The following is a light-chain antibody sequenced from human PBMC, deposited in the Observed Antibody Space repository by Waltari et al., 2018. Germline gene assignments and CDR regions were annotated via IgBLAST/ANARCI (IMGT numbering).Light chain of an antibody. Sequence: DMVMTQSPDSLTVSLGERATINYKSSHSVLYSPDNNNYLAWYQQKAGQPPKLLIYWASTRESGVPDRFSGSGSGTDFTLTISSLRAEDVAVYYCQQYYTTPHTFGQGTKVEIK. CDR1: HSVLYSPDNNNY. V-gene: IGKV4-1*01. CDR2: WAS. J-gene: IGKJ2*01. CDR3: QQYYTTPHT.